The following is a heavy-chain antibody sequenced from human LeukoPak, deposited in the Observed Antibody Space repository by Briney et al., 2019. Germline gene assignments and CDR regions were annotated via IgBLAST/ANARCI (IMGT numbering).Heavy chain of an antibody. D-gene: IGHD6-19*01. CDR3: ARDVPLKQWHPGWFDP. Sequence: PSETLSLTCTVSGGSISSYYWSWIRQPPGKGLEWIGYIYYSGSTNYNPSLKSRVTISVDTSRNQFSLKLSSVTAADTAVYYCARDVPLKQWHPGWFDPWGQGTLVTVSS. V-gene: IGHV4-59*01. J-gene: IGHJ5*02. CDR1: GGSISSYY. CDR2: IYYSGST.